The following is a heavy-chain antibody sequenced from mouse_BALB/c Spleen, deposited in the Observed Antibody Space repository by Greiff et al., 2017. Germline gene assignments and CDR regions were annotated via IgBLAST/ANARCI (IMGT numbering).Heavy chain of an antibody. CDR2: INSNGGST. D-gene: IGHD2-10*02. CDR1: GFTFSSYY. J-gene: IGHJ4*01. V-gene: IGHV5-6-2*01. Sequence: EVMLVESGGGLVKLGGSLKLSCAASGFTFSSYYMSWVRQTPEKRLELVATINSNGGSTYYPDTVKGRFTISRDNAKNTLYLQMSSLKSEDTALYYCGRNGYGNYAMDYWGQGTSVTVSS. CDR3: GRNGYGNYAMDY.